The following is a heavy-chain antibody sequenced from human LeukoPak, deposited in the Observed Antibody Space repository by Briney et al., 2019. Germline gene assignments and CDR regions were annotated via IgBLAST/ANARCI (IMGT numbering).Heavy chain of an antibody. CDR2: LDPKSGGT. V-gene: IGHV1-2*02. Sequence: ASVEVSCKASGYTFTAYYLHWVRQAPGRGLEWMGWLDPKSGGTKIAPKFQGRVTMTRDTSMSTVYMELYGLRSDDTAIYYCARDPATSYYLDSWGQGILVTVSS. CDR1: GYTFTAYY. CDR3: ARDPATSYYLDS. J-gene: IGHJ4*02.